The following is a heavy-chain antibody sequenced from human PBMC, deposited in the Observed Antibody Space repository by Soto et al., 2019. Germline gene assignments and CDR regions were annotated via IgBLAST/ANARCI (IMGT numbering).Heavy chain of an antibody. J-gene: IGHJ4*02. CDR2: ISAYNGNT. Sequence: QVPLVQSGAEVKKPGASVTVSCKTSGYTPTNYDIGWVRQAPGQGLEWRGWISAYNGNTNSAQKLQGRLTMTTDTSTRTAYMELWSLRSDDTAVYYCARALYRSGTYYAFDNWGQGTLVTVSS. CDR1: GYTPTNYD. D-gene: IGHD1-26*01. CDR3: ARALYRSGTYYAFDN. V-gene: IGHV1-18*01.